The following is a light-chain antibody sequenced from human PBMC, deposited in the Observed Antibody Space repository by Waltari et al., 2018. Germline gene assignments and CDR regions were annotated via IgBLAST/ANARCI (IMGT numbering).Light chain of an antibody. Sequence: IQLTQSPSSLSASVGDRVTITCRASQGISSALAWYQQKPGKAPNLLIFDASSLESWVPSRFSGSGSGTDFTLTTSSLQPEDFATYSCQQFNSYPFTFGGGTKVEIK. CDR1: QGISSA. J-gene: IGKJ4*01. CDR3: QQFNSYPFT. CDR2: DAS. V-gene: IGKV1-13*02.